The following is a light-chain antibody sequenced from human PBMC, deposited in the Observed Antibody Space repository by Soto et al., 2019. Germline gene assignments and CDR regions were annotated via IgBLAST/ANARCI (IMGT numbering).Light chain of an antibody. J-gene: IGKJ5*01. CDR2: HAS. V-gene: IGKV3-15*01. Sequence: EIVMTQSPGTLSVSPGERATLSCRASQTVNSNLAWYQQKPGQAPRLLIFHASTRATGIPARFSGSGSGTEFTLTISSLQSEDFAVYFCQQYNNWPPRTFGQGTRLEIK. CDR3: QQYNNWPPRT. CDR1: QTVNSN.